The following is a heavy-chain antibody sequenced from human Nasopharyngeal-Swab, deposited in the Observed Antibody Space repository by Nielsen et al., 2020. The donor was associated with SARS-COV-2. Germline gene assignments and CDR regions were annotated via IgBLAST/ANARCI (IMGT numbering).Heavy chain of an antibody. CDR1: GFTFSSYG. CDR3: AKGLEMAAADY. J-gene: IGHJ4*02. Sequence: LSLTCAASGFTFSSYGMHWVRQAPGKGLEWVAVISYDGSNKYYADSVKGRFTISRDNSKNTLYLQMNSLRAEDTAVYYCAKGLEMAAADYWGQGTLVTVSS. V-gene: IGHV3-30*18. CDR2: ISYDGSNK. D-gene: IGHD5-24*01.